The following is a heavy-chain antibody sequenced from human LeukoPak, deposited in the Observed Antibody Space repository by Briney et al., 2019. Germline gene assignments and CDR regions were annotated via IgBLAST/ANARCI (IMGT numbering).Heavy chain of an antibody. V-gene: IGHV3-20*04. D-gene: IGHD6-19*01. CDR2: INWNGGST. CDR3: AREISSGWYFDY. J-gene: IGHJ4*02. CDR1: GFTLDDYG. Sequence: GGSLRLSCPVSGFTLDDYGMSWVRQAPGKGLEWVSGINWNGGSTGYVDSVRGRFTISTDNAKNSLHLQMNSLRAEDTALYYCAREISSGWYFDYWGQGTLVTVSS.